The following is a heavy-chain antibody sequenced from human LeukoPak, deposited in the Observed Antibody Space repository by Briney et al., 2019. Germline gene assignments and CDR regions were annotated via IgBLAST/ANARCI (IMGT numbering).Heavy chain of an antibody. CDR3: ARGWGSAVGNFQH. CDR2: IWYDGSNK. V-gene: IGHV3-33*01. CDR1: GFTFSSYG. Sequence: GRSLRLSCAASGFTFSSYGMHWVRQAPGKGLEWVAVIWYDGSNKYYADSVKGRFTISRDNSKNTLYLQMNSLRAEDTAVYYCARGWGSAVGNFQHWGQGTLVTVSS. D-gene: IGHD3-16*01. J-gene: IGHJ1*01.